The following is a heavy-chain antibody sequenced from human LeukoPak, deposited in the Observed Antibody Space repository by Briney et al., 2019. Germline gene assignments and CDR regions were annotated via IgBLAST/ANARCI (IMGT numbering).Heavy chain of an antibody. CDR3: ARGGYYGSGNDFRFDP. CDR2: IHYTGST. D-gene: IGHD3-10*01. Sequence: PSETLSLTCAVSGGSISSYYWSWIRQSPGKGLECIGYIHYTGSTNYNPSLKSRVTISVETSKNQFSLKLKSVTAADTAVYYCARGGYYGSGNDFRFDPWGQGTLVTVSS. V-gene: IGHV4-59*01. CDR1: GGSISSYY. J-gene: IGHJ5*02.